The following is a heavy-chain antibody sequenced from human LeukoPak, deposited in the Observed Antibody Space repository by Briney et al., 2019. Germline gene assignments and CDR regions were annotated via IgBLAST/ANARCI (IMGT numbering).Heavy chain of an antibody. J-gene: IGHJ6*02. CDR3: AKYNYPLGCYYYGMDV. CDR2: ISGSGGST. V-gene: IGHV3-23*01. CDR1: GFTFSSYA. D-gene: IGHD1-20*01. Sequence: PGGSLRLSCAASGFTFSSYAMSWVRQAPGKGLEWVSAISGSGGSTYYADSVKGRFTISRDNSKNTLYLQMNSLRAEDTAVYYCAKYNYPLGCYYYGMDVWGQGTTVTVSS.